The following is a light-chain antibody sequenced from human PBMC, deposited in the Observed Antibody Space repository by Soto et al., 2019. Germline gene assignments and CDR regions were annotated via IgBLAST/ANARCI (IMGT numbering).Light chain of an antibody. Sequence: DLQMTQSPSSLSAYEGDRVTITCQSSHDVSRNLNWFQQKPGEAPQLLIYDASNLERGVPSRFSGSGSGTDFTLTISSLQPEDVATYYCQQYNSMLSFGGGTEVEIK. V-gene: IGKV1-33*01. CDR2: DAS. CDR3: QQYNSMLS. CDR1: HDVSRN. J-gene: IGKJ4*01.